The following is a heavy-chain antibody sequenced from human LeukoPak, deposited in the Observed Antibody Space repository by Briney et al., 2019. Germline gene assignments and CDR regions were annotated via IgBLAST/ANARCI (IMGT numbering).Heavy chain of an antibody. CDR2: ISWNSGSI. CDR1: GFTFDDYA. CDR3: AKDLGGSGSWYYFDY. J-gene: IGHJ4*02. V-gene: IGHV3-9*01. Sequence: GRSLRLSCAASGFTFDDYAMHWVRPAPGKGLEWVSGISWNSGSIGYADSVKGRFTISRDNAKNSLYLQMNSLRAEDTALYYCAKDLGGSGSWYYFDYWGQGTLVTVSS. D-gene: IGHD3-10*01.